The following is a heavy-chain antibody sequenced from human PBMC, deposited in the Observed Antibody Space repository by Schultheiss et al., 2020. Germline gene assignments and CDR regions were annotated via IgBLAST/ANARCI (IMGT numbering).Heavy chain of an antibody. D-gene: IGHD5-18*01. CDR3: ARGPGYSFDY. J-gene: IGHJ4*02. Sequence: SETLSLTCTVSGGSISSYYWSWIRQPAGKGLEWIGEINHSGSTNYNPSLKSRVTISVDTSKNQFSLKLSSVTAADTAVYYCARGPGYSFDYWGQGTLVTVSS. CDR1: GGSISSYY. V-gene: IGHV4-34*01. CDR2: INHSGST.